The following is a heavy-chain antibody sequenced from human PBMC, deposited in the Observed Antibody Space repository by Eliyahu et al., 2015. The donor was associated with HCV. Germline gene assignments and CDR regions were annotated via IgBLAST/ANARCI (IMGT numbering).Heavy chain of an antibody. D-gene: IGHD3-22*01. CDR2: IGGKGHSYAT. CDR1: GFSFXGSP. Sequence: EVQLVESGGGLVQPGGSLNLXCAVSGFSFXGSPIHWVRQGSGKGLEWVGHIGGKGHSYATAYAASVEGRFTISREDSMNAAYLQMNSLKTDDTAVYYCTRGPYNSSAYYYFYWGQGTLVTVSS. CDR3: TRGPYNSSAYYYFY. J-gene: IGHJ4*02. V-gene: IGHV3-73*01.